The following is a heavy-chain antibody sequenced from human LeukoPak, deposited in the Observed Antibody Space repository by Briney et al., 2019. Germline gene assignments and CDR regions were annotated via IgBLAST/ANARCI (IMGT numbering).Heavy chain of an antibody. CDR3: AREGGASDAFAFDI. CDR1: GFTFSDYY. Sequence: GGSLRLACAASGFTFSDYYMSWIRQAPGKGLEWVSYISSSGSTIYYADSVKGRFTISRDNAKNSLYLQMNSLRAEDTAVYYCAREGGASDAFAFDIWGQGTMVTVSS. V-gene: IGHV3-11*01. CDR2: ISSSGSTI. J-gene: IGHJ3*02. D-gene: IGHD1-26*01.